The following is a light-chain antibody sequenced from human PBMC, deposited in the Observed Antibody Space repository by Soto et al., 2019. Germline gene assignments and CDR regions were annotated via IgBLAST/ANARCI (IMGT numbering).Light chain of an antibody. Sequence: DIQMTQSPSSLPASVGDRVTITCRASQSISTNLNWYQQKPGKAPKVLIYGASSLRSGVPSRFSGSGSWTDFTLTINSLQPEDFATYFCQQSYILPRTFGGGTRVEI. CDR2: GAS. V-gene: IGKV1-39*01. J-gene: IGKJ4*01. CDR3: QQSYILPRT. CDR1: QSISTN.